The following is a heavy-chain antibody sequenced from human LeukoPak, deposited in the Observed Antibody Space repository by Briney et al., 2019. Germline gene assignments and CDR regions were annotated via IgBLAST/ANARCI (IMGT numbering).Heavy chain of an antibody. J-gene: IGHJ4*02. D-gene: IGHD1-26*01. CDR1: GGSISSYY. V-gene: IGHV4-59*01. Sequence: PPETLSLTCTVSGGSISSYYWSWIRQPPGRGLEWIGYIYYSGSTNYNPSLKSRVTISVDTSKNQFSLKLSSVTAADTAVYYCARGGLVGAYFDYWGQGTLVTVSS. CDR3: ARGGLVGAYFDY. CDR2: IYYSGST.